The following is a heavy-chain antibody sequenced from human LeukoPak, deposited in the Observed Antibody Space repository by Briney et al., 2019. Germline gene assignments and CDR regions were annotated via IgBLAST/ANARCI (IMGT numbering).Heavy chain of an antibody. CDR1: GFTLSSYG. V-gene: IGHV3-30*18. CDR3: VKSSGEAYYYGMDV. Sequence: GGSLRPSCAASGFTLSSYGMHWVRQAPGKGLEGVAFISYDGSNKFYADSVKGRFTISRDNSNNTLYLQMNSLRAEDTAVYYCVKSSGEAYYYGMDVWGQGTTVTVSS. J-gene: IGHJ6*02. CDR2: ISYDGSNK. D-gene: IGHD2-15*01.